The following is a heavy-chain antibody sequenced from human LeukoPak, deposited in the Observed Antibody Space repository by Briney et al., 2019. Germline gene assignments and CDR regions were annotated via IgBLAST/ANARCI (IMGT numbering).Heavy chain of an antibody. D-gene: IGHD6-19*01. CDR3: ARAPEFSSGWLLDY. J-gene: IGHJ4*02. V-gene: IGHV4-4*07. CDR2: IYISGST. Sequence: PSETLSLTCTVSGGSIRSYYRSWIRQPAEKGLEWIGRIYISGSTNYNPSLKSRVTMSVDTSKNQFSLKLSSVTAADTAMYYCARAPEFSSGWLLDYWGQGTLVTVSS. CDR1: GGSIRSYY.